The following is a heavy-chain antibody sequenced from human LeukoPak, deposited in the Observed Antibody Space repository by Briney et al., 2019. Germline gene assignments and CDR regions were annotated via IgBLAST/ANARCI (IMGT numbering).Heavy chain of an antibody. V-gene: IGHV3-30*02. CDR1: GFTFSYYG. CDR3: AKGLLWFGELYADHDAFDI. J-gene: IGHJ3*02. Sequence: PGGSLRLSFAASGFTFSYYGIHWVRQPPGKGLEWVAFIRYDGSSKYYADSVKGRFTISRDNSKNTLYLQMNSLRAEDTAVYYCAKGLLWFGELYADHDAFDIWGQGTMVTVSS. D-gene: IGHD3-10*01. CDR2: IRYDGSSK.